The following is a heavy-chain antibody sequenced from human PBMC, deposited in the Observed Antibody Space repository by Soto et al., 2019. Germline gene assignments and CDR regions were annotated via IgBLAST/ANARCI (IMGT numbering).Heavy chain of an antibody. J-gene: IGHJ6*02. CDR2: IESGGST. V-gene: IGHV3-53*01. CDR1: GFTVSTTY. D-gene: IGHD2-15*01. CDR3: AKDLGPLRLLNYYFYGLDV. Sequence: GGSLRLSCYASGFTVSTTYMSWVRQAPGMGLEWVGVIESGGSTHYADSVKGRFTISRDNSKNMIYLQLDTLRADDTAVYYCAKDLGPLRLLNYYFYGLDVWGQGTTVTVSS.